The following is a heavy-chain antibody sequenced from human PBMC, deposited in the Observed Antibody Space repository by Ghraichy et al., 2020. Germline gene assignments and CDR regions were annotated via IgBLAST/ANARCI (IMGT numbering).Heavy chain of an antibody. CDR3: ARGGISGSSEFDAFHI. J-gene: IGHJ3*02. V-gene: IGHV4-30-2*01. Sequence: SETLSLTCVVSGDSISSGGFSWGWIRQPPGKGLEWLGYIYDTGSSYFNPSLRSRLTISIDRSKNQFSVQLNSVTAADTAVYYCARGGISGSSEFDAFHIWGQGTLVTVSS. CDR2: IYDTGSS. CDR1: GDSISSGGFS. D-gene: IGHD1-20*01.